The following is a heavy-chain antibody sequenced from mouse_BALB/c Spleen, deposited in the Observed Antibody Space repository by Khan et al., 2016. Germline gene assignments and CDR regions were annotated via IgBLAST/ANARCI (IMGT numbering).Heavy chain of an antibody. CDR1: GYSITSGYY. CDR2: ISYYGSN. Sequence: EVQLQESGPGLVKPSQSLSLTCSVTGYSITSGYYWNWIRQFPGNKLEWMGYISYYGSNNYNPSLKNRISIPRDTPKNQFFLKLNSVTTEDTATYYCARKNYGRSWYFDVWGAGTTVTVSS. J-gene: IGHJ1*01. CDR3: ARKNYGRSWYFDV. D-gene: IGHD1-1*01. V-gene: IGHV3-6*02.